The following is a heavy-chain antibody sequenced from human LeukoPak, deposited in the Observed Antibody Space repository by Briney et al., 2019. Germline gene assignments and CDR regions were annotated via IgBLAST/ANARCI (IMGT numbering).Heavy chain of an antibody. CDR1: GYTFTSYA. J-gene: IGHJ3*02. V-gene: IGHV1-3*01. Sequence: ASVKVSCKASGYTFTSYAMHWVRQAPGQRLEWMGWINAGNGNTKYSQKFQGRVTITRDTSASTAYMELSSLRSEDTAVYYCARSGKGYCSGGSCPKGSAFDIRGQGTMVTVSS. D-gene: IGHD2-15*01. CDR2: INAGNGNT. CDR3: ARSGKGYCSGGSCPKGSAFDI.